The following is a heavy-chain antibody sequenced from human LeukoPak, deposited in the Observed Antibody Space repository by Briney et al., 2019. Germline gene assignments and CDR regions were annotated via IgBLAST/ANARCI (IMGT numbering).Heavy chain of an antibody. Sequence: SVKVSCKASGYTFTSYAISWVRQAPGQGLEWMGGIIPIFGTANYAQKFQGRVTITADESTSTAYMELSSLRSEDTAVYYCASLTGGWNYYGMDVWGQGTTVTVSS. D-gene: IGHD1-26*01. J-gene: IGHJ6*02. CDR3: ASLTGGWNYYGMDV. CDR2: IIPIFGTA. CDR1: GYTFTSYA. V-gene: IGHV1-69*13.